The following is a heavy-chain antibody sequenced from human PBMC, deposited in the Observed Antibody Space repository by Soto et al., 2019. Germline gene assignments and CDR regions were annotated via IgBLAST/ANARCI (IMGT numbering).Heavy chain of an antibody. Sequence: PGGSLRLSCAASGFTFSSYGMHWVRQAPGKGLEWVAVIWYDGSNKYYADSVKGRFTISRDNPKNTLYLQMNSLRAEDTAVYYCARGTVITPFDYWGQGTLVTVSS. V-gene: IGHV3-33*01. D-gene: IGHD3-22*01. J-gene: IGHJ4*02. CDR3: ARGTVITPFDY. CDR2: IWYDGSNK. CDR1: GFTFSSYG.